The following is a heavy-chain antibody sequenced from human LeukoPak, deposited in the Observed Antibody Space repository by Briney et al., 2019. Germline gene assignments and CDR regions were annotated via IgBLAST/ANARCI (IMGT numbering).Heavy chain of an antibody. D-gene: IGHD6-25*01. J-gene: IGHJ4*02. Sequence: GGSLRLSCAASGFPFNSYAMTWVRQAPGKGLEWVSSIRGSGASKYYTDSVKGRFTNSRDNSKNTLYLQMNSLRAEDTAVYYCAKYIAATSPHFDYWGQGTLVTVSS. CDR3: AKYIAATSPHFDY. CDR1: GFPFNSYA. CDR2: IRGSGASK. V-gene: IGHV3-23*01.